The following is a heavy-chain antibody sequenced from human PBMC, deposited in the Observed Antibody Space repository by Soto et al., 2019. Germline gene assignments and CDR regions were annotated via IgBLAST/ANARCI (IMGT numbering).Heavy chain of an antibody. CDR2: INAGNGNT. CDR3: ARDLVNATTVRHFDY. Sequence: QVQLVQSGAEVKKPGASVKVSCKASGYTFTSYAMHWVRQAPGQRLEWMGWINAGNGNTKYSQKFQGRVTITRDTSESTDYMELSSLTTEDTAVYYCARDLVNATTVRHFDYWGQGTLVTVSS. CDR1: GYTFTSYA. D-gene: IGHD4-17*01. J-gene: IGHJ4*02. V-gene: IGHV1-3*01.